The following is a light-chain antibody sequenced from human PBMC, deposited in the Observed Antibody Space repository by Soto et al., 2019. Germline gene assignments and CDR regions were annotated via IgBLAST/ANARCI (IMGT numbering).Light chain of an antibody. CDR2: DVS. V-gene: IGLV2-14*03. CDR3: SSYTSSSTYV. CDR1: ISDVGGYNY. Sequence: QSVLTQPASASGSPGQSITISCTGTISDVGGYNYVSWYQQHPGKAPKLMIFDVSNRPSGVSNRFSGSKSGYTASLSISGLQAEDEADYYCSSYTSSSTYVFGTGTKLTVL. J-gene: IGLJ1*01.